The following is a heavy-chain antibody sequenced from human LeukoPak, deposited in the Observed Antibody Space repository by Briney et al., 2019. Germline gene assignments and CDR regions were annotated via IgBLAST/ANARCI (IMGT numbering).Heavy chain of an antibody. Sequence: AVKVSCKASGGTFSSYTISWVRQAPGQGLEWMGRIIPILGIANYAQKFQGRVTITADKSTSTAYMELSSLRSEDTAVYYCASNFFTYYDFCFDYWGQGTLVTVSS. CDR3: ASNFFTYYDFCFDY. D-gene: IGHD3-3*01. J-gene: IGHJ4*02. V-gene: IGHV1-69*02. CDR1: GGTFSSYT. CDR2: IIPILGIA.